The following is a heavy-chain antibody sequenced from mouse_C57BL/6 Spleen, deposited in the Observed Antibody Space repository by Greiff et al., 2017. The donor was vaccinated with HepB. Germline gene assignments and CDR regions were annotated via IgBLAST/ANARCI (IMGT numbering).Heavy chain of an antibody. V-gene: IGHV1-55*01. CDR1: GYTFTSYW. CDR2: IYPGSGST. Sequence: VQLQQSGAELVKPGASVKMSCKASGYTFTSYWITWVKQRPGQGLEWIGDIYPGSGSTNYNEKFKSKATLTVDTSSSTAYMQLSSLTSEDSAVYYWARKGTTVVDYYAMDYWGQGTSVTVSS. D-gene: IGHD1-1*01. J-gene: IGHJ4*01. CDR3: ARKGTTVVDYYAMDY.